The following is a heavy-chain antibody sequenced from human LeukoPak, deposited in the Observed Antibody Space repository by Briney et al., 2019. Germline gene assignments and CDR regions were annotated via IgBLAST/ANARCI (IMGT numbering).Heavy chain of an antibody. CDR3: AKPCGGDCYSFDY. J-gene: IGHJ4*02. Sequence: PGGSLRLSCAASGFTFSSYGMSWVRQAPGKGLEWVSVISGSGGSTYYADSVKGRFTISRDNSKNTLFLQMKSLRAEDTAVYYCAKPCGGDCYSFDYWGQGTLVTVSS. V-gene: IGHV3-23*01. CDR1: GFTFSSYG. CDR2: ISGSGGST. D-gene: IGHD2-21*02.